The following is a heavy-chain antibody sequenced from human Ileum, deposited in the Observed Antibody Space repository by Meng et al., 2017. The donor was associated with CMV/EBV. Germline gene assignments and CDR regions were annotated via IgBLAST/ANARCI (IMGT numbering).Heavy chain of an antibody. CDR3: VRDHGSSSWFFY. Sequence: QLQESGPGLVQPSQTLSLTCTFSGDSISSGDYYWTWIRQPPGKGLEWIGYIYKGISTYYNPSLQSRVSVSIDMSRNQLSLSLSSVTAADTAVYYCVRDHGSSSWFFYWGQGTLVTASS. CDR1: GDSISSGDYY. J-gene: IGHJ4*02. D-gene: IGHD6-13*01. CDR2: IYKGIST. V-gene: IGHV4-30-4*08.